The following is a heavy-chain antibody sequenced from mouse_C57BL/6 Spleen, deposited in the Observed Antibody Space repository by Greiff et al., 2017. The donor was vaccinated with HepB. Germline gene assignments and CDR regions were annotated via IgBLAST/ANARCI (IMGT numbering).Heavy chain of an antibody. V-gene: IGHV5-6*02. Sequence: EVKLMESGGDLVKPGGSLKLSCAASGFTFSSYGMSWVRQTPDKRLEWVATISSGGSYTYYPDSVKGRFTISRDNAKNTLYLQMSSLKSEDTAMYYCARRDGSSPDYWGQGTTLTVSS. CDR3: ARRDGSSPDY. CDR2: ISSGGSYT. CDR1: GFTFSSYG. D-gene: IGHD1-1*01. J-gene: IGHJ2*01.